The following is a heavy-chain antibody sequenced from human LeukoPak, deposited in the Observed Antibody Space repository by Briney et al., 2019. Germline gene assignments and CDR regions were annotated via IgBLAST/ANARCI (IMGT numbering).Heavy chain of an antibody. CDR3: ARDASGYSGTYGWFDP. Sequence: GGSLRLSCAASGFTFSSYAMSWVRQAPGKGLEWVSAISGSGGSTYYADSVKGRFTISRDNSKNTLYLQMNSLRVEDTAVYYCARDASGYSGTYGWFDPWGQGTLVTVSS. CDR2: ISGSGGST. D-gene: IGHD1-26*01. CDR1: GFTFSSYA. V-gene: IGHV3-23*01. J-gene: IGHJ5*02.